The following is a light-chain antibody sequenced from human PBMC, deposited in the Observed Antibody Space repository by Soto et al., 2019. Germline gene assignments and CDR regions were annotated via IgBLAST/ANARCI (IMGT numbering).Light chain of an antibody. CDR3: QNYKSALRIT. J-gene: IGKJ5*01. CDR2: AAS. CDR1: QGITNY. V-gene: IGKV1-27*01. Sequence: DITMTQSQSSLSGSAGDRITLXCRASQGITNYLAWYQRKPGKVPKLLIYAASTLQSGVPSRFSGSGSGTDFTLTISSLQPEDVATYYCQNYKSALRITFGQGTRLEIK.